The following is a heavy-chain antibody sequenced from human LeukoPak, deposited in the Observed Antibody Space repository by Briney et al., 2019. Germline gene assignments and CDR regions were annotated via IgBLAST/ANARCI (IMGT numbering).Heavy chain of an antibody. CDR3: AREAGYDSSGPIDY. CDR1: GGSISSGSYY. V-gene: IGHV4-61*02. Sequence: PSETLSLTCTVPGGSISSGSYYWSWIRQPAGKGLEWIGRIYTSGSTNYNPSLKSRVTISVDTSKNQFSLKLSSVTAADTAVYYCAREAGYDSSGPIDYWGQGTLVTVSS. CDR2: IYTSGST. J-gene: IGHJ4*02. D-gene: IGHD3-22*01.